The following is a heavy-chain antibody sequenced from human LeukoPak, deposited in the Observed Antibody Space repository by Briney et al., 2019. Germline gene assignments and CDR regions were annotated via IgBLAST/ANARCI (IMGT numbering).Heavy chain of an antibody. V-gene: IGHV4-59*01. CDR3: ARVDRGYCSGGSCHIGYFDY. Sequence: SETLSLTCTVSGGSINNYYWSWIRQPPGKGLEWIGYIYYSGSTNYNPSLKSRVTISVDTSKNQFSLKLSSVTAADTAVYYCARVDRGYCSGGSCHIGYFDYWGQGTLVTVSS. D-gene: IGHD2-15*01. CDR2: IYYSGST. J-gene: IGHJ4*02. CDR1: GGSINNYY.